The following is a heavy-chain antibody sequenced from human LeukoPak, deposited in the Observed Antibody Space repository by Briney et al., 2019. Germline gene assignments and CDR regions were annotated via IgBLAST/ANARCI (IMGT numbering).Heavy chain of an antibody. V-gene: IGHV4-39*01. D-gene: IGHD3-9*01. CDR2: VFHNGDT. CDR3: ARYGTVYSFDT. Sequence: SETLSLTCTVSGDSIIGSTYDRGRFRQPDWAWIRQPPGKGLEWIGNVFHNGDTRYNPSPESRVSISVDTSKNQFSLNLNFVTAADTAVYYCARYGTVYSFDTWGQGTLVTVSS. CDR1: GDSIIGSTYD. J-gene: IGHJ4*02.